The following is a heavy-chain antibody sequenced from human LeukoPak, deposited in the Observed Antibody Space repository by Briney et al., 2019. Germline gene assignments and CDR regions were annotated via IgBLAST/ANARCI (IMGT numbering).Heavy chain of an antibody. CDR3: ARDPRFLAAAGTNNWFDP. J-gene: IGHJ5*02. Sequence: GASVKVSCRASGYPFTNWGISWVRQVPGQGLEWLGWINTYTGNTKYAERLQGRVTMTTDTSTSTAYMELRSLRSDDTAVYYCARDPRFLAAAGTNNWFDPWGQGTLVTVSS. V-gene: IGHV1-18*01. D-gene: IGHD6-13*01. CDR1: GYPFTNWG. CDR2: INTYTGNT.